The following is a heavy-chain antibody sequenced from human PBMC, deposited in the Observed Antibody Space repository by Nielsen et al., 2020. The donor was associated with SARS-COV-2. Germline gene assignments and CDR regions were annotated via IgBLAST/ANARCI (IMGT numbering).Heavy chain of an antibody. J-gene: IGHJ4*02. D-gene: IGHD6-19*01. CDR2: INAGNGNT. CDR3: ARITPSSGWDY. Sequence: ASVTVSCTTSGYPFTSFAIHWVRQAPGQSLEWMGWINAGNGNTKYSQKFQGRVTMTRDTSANTAYMELSSLSSEDTAVYYCARITPSSGWDYWGPGTLVTVSS. V-gene: IGHV1-3*01. CDR1: GYPFTSFA.